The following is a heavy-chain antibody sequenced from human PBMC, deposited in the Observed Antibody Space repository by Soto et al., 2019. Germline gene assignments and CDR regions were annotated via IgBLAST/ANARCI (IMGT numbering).Heavy chain of an antibody. CDR3: GTWRGSSWFDY. V-gene: IGHV5-51*01. J-gene: IGHJ4*02. D-gene: IGHD2-2*01. Sequence: REALKISCKASGFTFNSYSLRGVRHKPGKGLQWMGNIFSSAYSAKYSPSFVGQVTISVDRSINIAYLQWSSLKASDTAIYYCGTWRGSSWFDYWGPGTQVTVSS. CDR2: IFSSAYSA. CDR1: GFTFNSYS.